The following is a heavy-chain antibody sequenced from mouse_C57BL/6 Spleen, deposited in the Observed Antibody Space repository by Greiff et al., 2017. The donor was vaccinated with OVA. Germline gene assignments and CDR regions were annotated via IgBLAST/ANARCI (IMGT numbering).Heavy chain of an antibody. CDR3: ARPRIYYDYDWFAY. CDR2: ISSGSSTI. V-gene: IGHV5-17*01. CDR1: GFTFSDYG. J-gene: IGHJ3*01. D-gene: IGHD2-4*01. Sequence: EVKLMESGGGLVKPGGSLKLSCAASGFTFSDYGMHWVRQAPEKGLEWVAYISSGSSTIYYADTVKGRFTISRDNAKNTLFLQMTSLRSEDTAMYYCARPRIYYDYDWFAYWGQGTLVTVSA.